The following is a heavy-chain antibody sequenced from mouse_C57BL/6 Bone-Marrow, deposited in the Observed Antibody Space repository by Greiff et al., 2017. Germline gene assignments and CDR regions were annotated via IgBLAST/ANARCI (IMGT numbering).Heavy chain of an antibody. CDR2: IIPSTGGT. CDR1: GYSFTGYS. D-gene: IGHD2-4*01. J-gene: IGHJ4*01. V-gene: IGHV1-42*01. CDR3: ARDDYDWAMDY. Sequence: VQLQQSGPELVKPGASVKISCKASGYSFTGYSMNWVKQSPEKSLEWIGEIIPSTGGTTYNQKFKAKATLTVDKSSSTAYMQLKSLTSEDSAVYYCARDDYDWAMDYWGQGTSVTVSA.